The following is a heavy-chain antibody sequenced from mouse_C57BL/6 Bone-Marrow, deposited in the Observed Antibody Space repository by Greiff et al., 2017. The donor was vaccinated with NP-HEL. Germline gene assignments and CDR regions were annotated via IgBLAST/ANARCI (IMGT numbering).Heavy chain of an antibody. CDR2: ISDGGSYT. V-gene: IGHV5-4*01. Sequence: EVQRVESGGGLVKPGGSLKLSCAASGFTFSSYAMSWVRQTPEKRLEWVATISDGGSYTYYPDNVKGRFTISRDNAKNNLYLQMSHLKSEDTAMYYCARELTAQATWMDYWGQGTSVTVSS. CDR3: ARELTAQATWMDY. J-gene: IGHJ4*01. CDR1: GFTFSSYA. D-gene: IGHD3-2*02.